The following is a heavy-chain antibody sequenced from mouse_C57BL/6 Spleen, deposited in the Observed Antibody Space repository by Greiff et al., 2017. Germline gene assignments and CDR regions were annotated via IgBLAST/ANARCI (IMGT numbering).Heavy chain of an antibody. Sequence: QVQLQQSGPALVKPGASVKFSCTASGYAFSSSWMNWVKQRPGKGLEWIGRIYPGDGDTNYNGKFKGKATLTADKSSSTAYMQLSSLTAEDSAVYFCARGVSTTPSFAYWGQGTLVTVSA. D-gene: IGHD1-1*01. V-gene: IGHV1-82*01. J-gene: IGHJ3*01. CDR1: GYAFSSSW. CDR2: IYPGDGDT. CDR3: ARGVSTTPSFAY.